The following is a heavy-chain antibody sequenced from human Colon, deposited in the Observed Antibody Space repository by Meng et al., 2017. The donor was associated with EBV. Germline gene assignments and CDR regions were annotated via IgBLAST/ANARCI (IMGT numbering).Heavy chain of an antibody. CDR3: ARNTVTTSGSSNYWYFDL. CDR1: GGSISSYY. D-gene: IGHD4-17*01. CDR2: IYYSGST. Sequence: ARAQASGPGLVRPSETLALTCTVSGGSISSYYWTWIRQPPGKGLEWIGYIYYSGSTNYNPSLKSRVTISVDTSKNQFSLKLSSVTTTDTAVYYCARNTVTTSGSSNYWYFDLWGRGTLVTVSS. J-gene: IGHJ2*01. V-gene: IGHV4-59*01.